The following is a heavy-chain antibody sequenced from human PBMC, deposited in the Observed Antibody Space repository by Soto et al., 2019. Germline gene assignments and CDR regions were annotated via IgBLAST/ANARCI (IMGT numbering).Heavy chain of an antibody. Sequence: ASVKVSCKASGYTSTSYAMHWVRQAPGQRLEWMGWINAGNGNTKYSQKFQGRVTITRDTSASTAYMELSSLRSEDTAVYYCARDNPTVTTTWFDPWGQGTLVTVSS. CDR2: INAGNGNT. CDR1: GYTSTSYA. CDR3: ARDNPTVTTTWFDP. D-gene: IGHD4-4*01. V-gene: IGHV1-3*01. J-gene: IGHJ5*02.